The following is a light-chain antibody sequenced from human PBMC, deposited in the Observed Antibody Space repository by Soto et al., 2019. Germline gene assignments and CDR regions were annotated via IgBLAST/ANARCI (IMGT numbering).Light chain of an antibody. CDR2: GAS. CDR1: QSVSSN. V-gene: IGKV3-15*01. CDR3: QQYNNWPPPFPLRMYT. Sequence: EIVMTQSPATLSVSPGERATLSCRASQSVSSNLAWYQQKPGQAPRLLIYGASTRATGIPARFSGSGSGTEFTRTISSLQSEDFAVDYCQQYNNWPPPFPLRMYTFGQGTKLEIK. J-gene: IGKJ2*01.